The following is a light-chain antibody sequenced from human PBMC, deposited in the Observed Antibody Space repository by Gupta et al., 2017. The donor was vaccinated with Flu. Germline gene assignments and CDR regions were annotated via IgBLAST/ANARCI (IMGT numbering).Light chain of an antibody. Sequence: EVVMTQSPATLSVSPGERATLSCRASQSVGTNLAWYQQKPGQAPRLLIYSAAARDTGIPARFSGSGSGIEFTLTISSRQSEDFAVYYCQQDDNWPPRGFGPGTXVDVK. J-gene: IGKJ3*01. CDR2: SAA. CDR3: QQDDNWPPRG. V-gene: IGKV3-15*01. CDR1: QSVGTN.